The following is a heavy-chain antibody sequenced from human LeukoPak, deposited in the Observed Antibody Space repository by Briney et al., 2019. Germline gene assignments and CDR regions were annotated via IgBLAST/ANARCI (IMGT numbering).Heavy chain of an antibody. V-gene: IGHV4-61*01. D-gene: IGHD2-21*01. CDR1: GGSVSSGSYY. CDR3: AREKSLVKDYYFDY. J-gene: IGHJ4*02. CDR2: NYYSGSN. Sequence: SETLSLTCTVSGGSVSSGSYYWSWIRQPPGKGLEWIGYNYYSGSNNYNPSLEGRVTISIATSNDQFSLNLRSVTVADTALYFCAREKSLVKDYYFDYWGQGTLVTVSS.